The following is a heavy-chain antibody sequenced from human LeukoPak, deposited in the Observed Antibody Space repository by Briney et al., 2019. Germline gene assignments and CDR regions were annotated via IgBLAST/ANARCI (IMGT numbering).Heavy chain of an antibody. Sequence: GGSLRLSCAASGFTFSSYSIHWVRQAPGKGLVWVSGIDADGSATVYADSVKGRSTISRDNAKNTVFLQMNSLTAEDTAVYFCARLTGTSSPGVDYWGQGTLVTVSS. CDR3: ARLTGTSSPGVDY. CDR2: IDADGSAT. J-gene: IGHJ4*02. CDR1: GFTFSSYS. D-gene: IGHD1-14*01. V-gene: IGHV3-74*01.